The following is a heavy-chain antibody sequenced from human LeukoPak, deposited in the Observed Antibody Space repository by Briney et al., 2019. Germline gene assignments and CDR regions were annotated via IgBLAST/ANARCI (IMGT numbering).Heavy chain of an antibody. D-gene: IGHD2-15*01. CDR2: INPSGGST. CDR1: GYTFTSYY. Sequence: ASVKVSCKASGYTFTSYYMHWVRQAPGQGLEWMGIINPSGGSTSYAQKFQGRVTMTRDTSTSTVYMELSSLRSEDTAVYYCARDACSGGSRYSGNWFDPWGQGTLVTVSS. V-gene: IGHV1-46*01. J-gene: IGHJ5*02. CDR3: ARDACSGGSRYSGNWFDP.